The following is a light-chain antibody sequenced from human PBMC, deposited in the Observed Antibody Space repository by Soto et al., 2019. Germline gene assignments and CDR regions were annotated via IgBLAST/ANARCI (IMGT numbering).Light chain of an antibody. CDR2: GVS. J-gene: IGKJ4*01. CDR3: QQYKSWPPLT. CDR1: QNINDN. V-gene: IGKV3-15*01. Sequence: EIVVTQSPATLSVSIGDRATLSCRASQNINDNLAWYQQKPGQAPRLLIYGVSTRATGIPARFSGSASGTEFTLTISSLQSEDIAVYYCQQYKSWPPLTFGGGTKVDIK.